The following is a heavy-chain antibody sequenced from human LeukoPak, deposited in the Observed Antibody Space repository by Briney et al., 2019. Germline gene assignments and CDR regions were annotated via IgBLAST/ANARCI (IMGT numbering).Heavy chain of an antibody. Sequence: PGVSLRLSCAAAGFTFSSYGMHWVRQAPGKGLEWVAFIRYDGSNKYYADSVKGRFTISRDNSKNTLYLQMNSLRAEDTAVYYCAKPLLSSGSMRSYCGQGTLVTVSS. CDR3: AKPLLSSGSMRSY. D-gene: IGHD3-10*01. CDR1: GFTFSSYG. J-gene: IGHJ4*02. V-gene: IGHV3-30*02. CDR2: IRYDGSNK.